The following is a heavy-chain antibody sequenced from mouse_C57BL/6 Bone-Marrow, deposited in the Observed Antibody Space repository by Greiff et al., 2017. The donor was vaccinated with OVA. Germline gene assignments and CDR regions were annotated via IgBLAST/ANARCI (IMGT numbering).Heavy chain of an antibody. CDR1: GFTFSDYG. Sequence: EVKVVESGGGLVKPGGSLKLSCAASGFTFSDYGMHWVRQAPEKGLEWVAYISSGSSTIYYADTVKGRFTISRDNAKNTLFLQMTSLRSEDTAMYYCAEGGNYLYDYAMDYWGQGTSVTVSS. V-gene: IGHV5-17*01. CDR2: ISSGSSTI. J-gene: IGHJ4*01. D-gene: IGHD2-1*01. CDR3: AEGGNYLYDYAMDY.